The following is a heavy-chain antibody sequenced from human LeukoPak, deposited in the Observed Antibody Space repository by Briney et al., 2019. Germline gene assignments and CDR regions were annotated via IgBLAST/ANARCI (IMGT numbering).Heavy chain of an antibody. D-gene: IGHD5-24*01. CDR1: GFTFSSHG. J-gene: IGHJ4*02. CDR3: AKDDRWLQFCC. CDR2: IIPSGHTT. Sequence: GGSLRLSCVASGFTFSSHGMNWVRQAPGKGLEWVSGIIPSGHTTYYADSVRGRFTISRDNSRNTVHLQMNSLRAEDTAVYYCAKDDRWLQFCCWGQGTLVTVSA. V-gene: IGHV3-23*01.